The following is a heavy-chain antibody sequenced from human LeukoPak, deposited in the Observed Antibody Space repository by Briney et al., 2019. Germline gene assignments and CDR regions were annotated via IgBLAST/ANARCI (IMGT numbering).Heavy chain of an antibody. V-gene: IGHV1-46*01. CDR3: ARGTSGYDFGY. D-gene: IGHD5-12*01. CDR1: GYTFTDYY. CDR2: INPSGGST. J-gene: IGHJ4*02. Sequence: ASVKVSCKASGYTFTDYYMHWVRQAPGQGLEWMGIINPSGGSTSYAQKFQGRVTMTRDMSTSTVYMELSSLRSEDTAVYYCARGTSGYDFGYWGQGTLVTVSS.